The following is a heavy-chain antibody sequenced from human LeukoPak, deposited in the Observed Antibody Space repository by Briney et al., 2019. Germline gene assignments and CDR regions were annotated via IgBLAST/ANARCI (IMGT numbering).Heavy chain of an antibody. J-gene: IGHJ6*03. D-gene: IGHD6-13*01. CDR3: ARAVSWTDYYYYMDV. Sequence: PSETLSLTCNVSGGSISSYYWSWIRQPAGKGLEWIGRIYIGGSTNYNPSLKSRLTMSVDTSKNQFSLKLSSVTAADTAVYYCARAVSWTDYYYYMDVWGKGTTVTVSS. CDR2: IYIGGST. V-gene: IGHV4-4*07. CDR1: GGSISSYY.